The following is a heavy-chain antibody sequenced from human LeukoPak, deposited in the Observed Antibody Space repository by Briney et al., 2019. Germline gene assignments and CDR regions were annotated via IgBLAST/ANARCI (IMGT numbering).Heavy chain of an antibody. J-gene: IGHJ6*03. D-gene: IGHD2-2*01. CDR2: IIPIFGTA. CDR3: ARSSAAIHYYYYYYMDV. Sequence: SVKVSCKASGGTFSSYAISWVRQAPGQGLEWMGGIIPIFGTANYAQKFQGRVTITTDESTSTAYMELSSLRSEDTAVYYCARSSAAIHYYYYYYMDVWGKGTTVTVSS. V-gene: IGHV1-69*05. CDR1: GGTFSSYA.